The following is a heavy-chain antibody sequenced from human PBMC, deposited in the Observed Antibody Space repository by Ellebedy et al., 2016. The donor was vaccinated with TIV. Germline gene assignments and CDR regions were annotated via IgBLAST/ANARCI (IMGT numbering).Heavy chain of an antibody. Sequence: PGGSLRLSCSASGFTFSTYSIHWVRQAPGEGLDYVSTISTNGVTAYYADSVRARFIISRDNSRNSVYVQMSSLRAEDTAVYYCARGMSFGYSMDVWGQGTTVTVSS. D-gene: IGHD1-26*01. V-gene: IGHV3-64*05. CDR3: ARGMSFGYSMDV. CDR1: GFTFSTYS. CDR2: ISTNGVTA. J-gene: IGHJ6*02.